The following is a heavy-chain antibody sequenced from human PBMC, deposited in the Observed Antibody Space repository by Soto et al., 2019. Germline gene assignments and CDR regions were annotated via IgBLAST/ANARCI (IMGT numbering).Heavy chain of an antibody. CDR2: VIPIFGTA. D-gene: IGHD3-22*01. Sequence: SVKVSCKASGGTFSSYAISWVRQAPGQGLEWMGGVIPIFGTANYAQKFQGRVTITADESTSTAYMELSSLRSEDTAVYYCARGSPDYYDSSGYYLPYYFDYWGQGTLVTAPQ. CDR1: GGTFSSYA. CDR3: ARGSPDYYDSSGYYLPYYFDY. V-gene: IGHV1-69*13. J-gene: IGHJ4*02.